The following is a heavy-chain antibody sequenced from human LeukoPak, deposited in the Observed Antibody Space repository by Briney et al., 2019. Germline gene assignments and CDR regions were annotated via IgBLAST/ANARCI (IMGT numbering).Heavy chain of an antibody. Sequence: SETLSLTCTVSGXSISSYYWSWIRQPPGKGLEWIGYIYYSGTTKYNPSLKSRVTISVDTSKNQFSLKLSSVTAADTAVYYCARDDSSGYIYFRHWGQGTLVTVSS. CDR1: GXSISSYY. D-gene: IGHD3-22*01. CDR2: IYYSGTT. V-gene: IGHV4-59*01. J-gene: IGHJ1*01. CDR3: ARDDSSGYIYFRH.